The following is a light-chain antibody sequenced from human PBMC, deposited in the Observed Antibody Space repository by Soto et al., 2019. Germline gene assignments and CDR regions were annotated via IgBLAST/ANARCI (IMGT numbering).Light chain of an antibody. CDR2: DVS. CDR1: SSDVGSYNY. Sequence: QSALTQPASVSGSPGQSITISCTGTSSDVGSYNYVSWYQQYPGKAPKLMIYDVSNRPSGVSYRFSGSKSGNTASLTISGLQAGDEADYYCSSYTTSITHVVFGGGTKVTVL. V-gene: IGLV2-14*01. CDR3: SSYTTSITHVV. J-gene: IGLJ2*01.